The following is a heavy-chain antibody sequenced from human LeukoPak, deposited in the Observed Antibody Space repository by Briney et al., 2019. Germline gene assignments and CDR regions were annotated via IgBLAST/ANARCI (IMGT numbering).Heavy chain of an antibody. CDR2: IYYSAST. J-gene: IGHJ5*02. CDR1: GGSISSYY. D-gene: IGHD5-12*01. Sequence: SETLSLTCTVSGGSISSYYCSWIRQPPGKGLEWIGYIYYSASTNYNPSLKSRVTISVDTSKNQFSLKLSSVTAADTAVYYCARSGSAFESWFDRWGQGTLVTVSS. CDR3: ARSGSAFESWFDR. V-gene: IGHV4-59*08.